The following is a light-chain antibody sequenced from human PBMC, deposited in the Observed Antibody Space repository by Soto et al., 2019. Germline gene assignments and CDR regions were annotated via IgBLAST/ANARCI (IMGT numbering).Light chain of an antibody. CDR3: QQSYSIPYP. J-gene: IGKJ2*01. V-gene: IGKV1-39*01. CDR1: QSISSY. Sequence: DIQMTQSPSSLSASVGARVSITCRASQSISSYLNWYQQKPGKAPKLLIYAASSLQSGVPSRFSGSGSGTDFTLTISSLQPEDFTAYYCQQSYSIPYPLGQGTRLEIK. CDR2: AAS.